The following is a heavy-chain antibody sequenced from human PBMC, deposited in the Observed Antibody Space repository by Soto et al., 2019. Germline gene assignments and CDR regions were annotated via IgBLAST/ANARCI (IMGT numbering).Heavy chain of an antibody. V-gene: IGHV4-39*01. Sequence: QLHMQESGPGPVKPSETLSLTCTVSGDSISSSGYYWAWIRQPPGKGLEWIGNIDYSGSTYYNPSLTSRVAFSVDTSKSQFSLKVTSVTAADTAVYYCARHVSVSGFESYFDQWGQGTLVTVSS. CDR3: ARHVSVSGFESYFDQ. J-gene: IGHJ4*02. D-gene: IGHD5-12*01. CDR2: IDYSGST. CDR1: GDSISSSGYY.